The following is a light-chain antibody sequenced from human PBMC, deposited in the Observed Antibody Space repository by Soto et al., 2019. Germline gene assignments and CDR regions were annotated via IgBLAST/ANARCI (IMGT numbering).Light chain of an antibody. CDR3: HQRQSWPRT. CDR2: AAS. J-gene: IGKJ1*01. Sequence: QMTQFPSTLSASVVDRVTITCRASQDIDVSLAWFQQRPGEAPKLLIFAASGLESGVPSTFSGSGSGTEFTLTISSVQPEDFATYYCHQRQSWPRTFGQGPQGGYQ. V-gene: IGKV1-12*01. CDR1: QDIDVS.